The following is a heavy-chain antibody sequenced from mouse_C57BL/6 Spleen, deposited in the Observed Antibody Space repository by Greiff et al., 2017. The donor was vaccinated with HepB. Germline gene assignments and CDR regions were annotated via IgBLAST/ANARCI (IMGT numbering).Heavy chain of an antibody. D-gene: IGHD4-1*02. V-gene: IGHV7-3*01. Sequence: EVQLQESGGGLVQPGGSLSLSCAASGFTFTDYYMSWVRQPPGKALEWLGFIRNKANGYTTEYSASVKGRFTISRDNSQSILYLQMNALRAEDSATYYCARSTGFAYWGQGTLVTVSA. J-gene: IGHJ3*01. CDR1: GFTFTDYY. CDR3: ARSTGFAY. CDR2: IRNKANGYTT.